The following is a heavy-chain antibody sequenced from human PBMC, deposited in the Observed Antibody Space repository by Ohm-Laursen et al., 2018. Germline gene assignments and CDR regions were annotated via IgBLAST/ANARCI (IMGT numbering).Heavy chain of an antibody. V-gene: IGHV4-34*01. D-gene: IGHD2-15*01. Sequence: GTLSLTCAVYGGYFSGYYWTWIRQTPGKGLEWIGEINHSGNRNFIPSLKSRVAMSVDTSKNQFSLKLSSVTAADTAVYYCARHPVYCSGGSCYTNWFDPWGQGTLVTVSS. CDR1: GGYFSGYY. CDR2: INHSGNR. J-gene: IGHJ5*02. CDR3: ARHPVYCSGGSCYTNWFDP.